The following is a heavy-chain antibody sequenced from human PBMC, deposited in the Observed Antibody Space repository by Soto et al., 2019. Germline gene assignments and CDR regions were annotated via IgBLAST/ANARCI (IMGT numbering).Heavy chain of an antibody. J-gene: IGHJ4*02. CDR1: GFSFSSYA. V-gene: IGHV3-23*01. Sequence: EVQLLESGGGLVQPGGSLRLSCAASGFSFSSYAMSWVRQAEGKGLEWVSGISGSGGSTYYAESLKGRFTISRDNSKNTVFLQMKSLRVEDTAVYFCAKDRYYEYGHFDYWGQGTLVTGSS. CDR3: AKDRYYEYGHFDY. D-gene: IGHD3-22*01. CDR2: ISGSGGST.